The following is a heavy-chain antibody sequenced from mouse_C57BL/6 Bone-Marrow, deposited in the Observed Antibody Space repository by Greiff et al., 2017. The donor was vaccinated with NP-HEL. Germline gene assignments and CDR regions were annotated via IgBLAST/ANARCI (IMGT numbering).Heavy chain of an antibody. V-gene: IGHV5-6*02. J-gene: IGHJ2*01. CDR1: GFTFSSYG. D-gene: IGHD3-2*01. CDR2: ISSGGSYT. Sequence: DVKLVESGGDLVKPGGSLKLSCAASGFTFSSYGMSWVRQTPDKRLEWVATISSGGSYTYYPDSVKGRFTISRDNAKNTLYLQMSSLKSEDTSMYYCARQLDSADYWGQGTTLTVSS. CDR3: ARQLDSADY.